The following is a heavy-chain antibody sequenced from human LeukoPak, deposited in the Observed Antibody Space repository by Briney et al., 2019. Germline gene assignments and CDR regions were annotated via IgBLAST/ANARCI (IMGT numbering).Heavy chain of an antibody. Sequence: ASVRVSCKASGYTFTSYGISWVRQAPGQGLEWMGWISAYNGNTNYAQKLQGRVTMTTDTSTSTAYMELRSLRSDDTAVYYCAREGRGIYDSSGYYYYYYYYMDVWGKGTTVTVSS. CDR2: ISAYNGNT. V-gene: IGHV1-18*01. CDR3: AREGRGIYDSSGYYYYYYYYMDV. CDR1: GYTFTSYG. J-gene: IGHJ6*03. D-gene: IGHD3-22*01.